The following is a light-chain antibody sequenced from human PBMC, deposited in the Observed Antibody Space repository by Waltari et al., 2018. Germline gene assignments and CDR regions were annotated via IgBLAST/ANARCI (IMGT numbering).Light chain of an antibody. CDR3: SSFPGGSLV. Sequence: QSALTQPRSVSGSPGQSVTISCTKTNSDIDPCNSVSWYQQHPGKAPKLVIYDVRVRPSGVPDRFSGSRSGNTASLIISGLQPEDEADYYCSSFPGGSLVFGGGTELTVL. CDR2: DVR. CDR1: NSDIDPCNS. V-gene: IGLV2-11*01. J-gene: IGLJ2*01.